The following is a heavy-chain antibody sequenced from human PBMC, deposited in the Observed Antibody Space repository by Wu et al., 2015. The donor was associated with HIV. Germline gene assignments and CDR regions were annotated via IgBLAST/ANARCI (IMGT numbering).Heavy chain of an antibody. V-gene: IGHV1-69*04. D-gene: IGHD1-1*01. CDR2: HIPIIHIT. Sequence: QVQLVQSGAEVRKPGSSVKVSCKASGTNFRTYAVNWVRQAPGQGLEWMGRHIPIIHITDYSEKFNGRVLITADELTNTAYMQLNSLRSEDTAIYYCARDLGEMTTSWGQGTLVTVSS. CDR3: ARDLGEMTTS. CDR1: GTNFRTYA. J-gene: IGHJ1*01.